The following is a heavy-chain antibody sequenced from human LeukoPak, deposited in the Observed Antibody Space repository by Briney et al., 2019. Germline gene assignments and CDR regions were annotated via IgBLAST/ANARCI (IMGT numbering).Heavy chain of an antibody. Sequence: SETLSLTCTVSGGSISSYYWSWIWQPPGKGLEWIGYIYYSGSTNYNPSLKSRVTISVDTSKSQFSLKLSSVTAADTAVYYCARDPYYYYGMDVWGQGTTVTVSS. CDR2: IYYSGST. CDR1: GGSISSYY. V-gene: IGHV4-59*01. J-gene: IGHJ6*02. CDR3: ARDPYYYYGMDV.